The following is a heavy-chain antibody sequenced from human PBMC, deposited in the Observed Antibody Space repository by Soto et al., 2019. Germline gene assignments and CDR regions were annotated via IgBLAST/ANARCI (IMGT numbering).Heavy chain of an antibody. D-gene: IGHD5-12*01. J-gene: IGHJ4*02. CDR3: ARVSGYDFGLNFDY. Sequence: SETLSLTCTVSGGSISSYYWSWIRQPPGKGLEWIGYIYYSGSTNYNPSLKSRVTISVDTSKNQFSLKLSSVTAADTAVYYCARVSGYDFGLNFDYWGQGTLVTSPQ. CDR1: GGSISSYY. CDR2: IYYSGST. V-gene: IGHV4-59*01.